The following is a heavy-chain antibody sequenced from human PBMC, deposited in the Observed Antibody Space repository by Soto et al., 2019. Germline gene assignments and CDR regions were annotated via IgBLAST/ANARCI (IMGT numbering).Heavy chain of an antibody. CDR3: ASMGSSGYWFDY. Sequence: GGSLRLSCAASGFTFSSYAMHWVRQAPGKGLEYVSAISSNGGSTYYANSVKGRFTISRDNSKNTLYLQMGSLRAEDMAVYYWASMGSSGYWFDYWGQGTLVTVSS. CDR1: GFTFSSYA. CDR2: ISSNGGST. V-gene: IGHV3-64*01. D-gene: IGHD3-22*01. J-gene: IGHJ4*02.